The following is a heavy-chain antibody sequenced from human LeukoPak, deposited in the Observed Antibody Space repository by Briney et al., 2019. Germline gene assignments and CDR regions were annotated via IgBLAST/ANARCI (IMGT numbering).Heavy chain of an antibody. CDR2: IWYDGSNK. CDR1: GFTFSSYA. J-gene: IGHJ4*02. V-gene: IGHV3-33*08. CDR3: ARPYYYDSSGYDWGFDY. D-gene: IGHD3-22*01. Sequence: GRSLRLSCAASGFTFSSYAMHWVRQAPGKGLEWVAVIWYDGSNKYYADSVKGRFTISRDNSKNTLYLQMNSLRAEDTAVYYCARPYYYDSSGYDWGFDYWGQGTLVTVSS.